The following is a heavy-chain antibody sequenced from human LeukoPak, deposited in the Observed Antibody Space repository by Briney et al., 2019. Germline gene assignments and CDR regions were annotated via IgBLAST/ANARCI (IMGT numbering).Heavy chain of an antibody. CDR2: INPNSGGT. CDR3: AATAYYYDSSGYQSPFDY. CDR1: GYTFTGYY. Sequence: ASVKVSCKASGYTFTGYYMHWVRQAPGQGLEWMGWINPNSGGTNYAQKFQGRVTMTRDTSISTAYMELSSLRSEDTAVYYCAATAYYYDSSGYQSPFDYWGQGTLVTVSS. D-gene: IGHD3-22*01. V-gene: IGHV1-2*02. J-gene: IGHJ4*02.